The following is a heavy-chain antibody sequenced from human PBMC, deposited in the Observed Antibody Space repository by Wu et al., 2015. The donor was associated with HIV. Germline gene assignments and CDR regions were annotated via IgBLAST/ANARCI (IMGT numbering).Heavy chain of an antibody. D-gene: IGHD3-10*01. CDR1: GYTFTGYY. CDR2: INPNSGGT. V-gene: IGHV1-2*02. Sequence: QVQLVQSGAEVEKPGASVWVSCKASGYTFTGYYIHWVRQAPGQGLEWMGWINPNSGGTNYAQKFQGRVTMTRDTSISTAYMELSRLRSDDTAVYYCAREGGDYYGSGGEHVEDAFDIWGQGTMVTVSS. J-gene: IGHJ3*02. CDR3: AREGGDYYGSGGEHVEDAFDI.